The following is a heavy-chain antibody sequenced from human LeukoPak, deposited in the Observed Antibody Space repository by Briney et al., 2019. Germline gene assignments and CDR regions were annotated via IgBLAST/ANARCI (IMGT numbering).Heavy chain of an antibody. CDR1: GFSFSSYG. CDR3: AKSKEIQLWLLIAY. CDR2: ISYDGSEK. J-gene: IGHJ4*02. V-gene: IGHV3-30*18. Sequence: GGSLRLSCAASGFSFSSYGMHWVRQAPGKGLEWVAIISYDGSEKYYADSVKGRFTISRDNSKNTMDLQMSSLRAEDTAVYYCAKSKEIQLWLLIAYWGQGTLVTVSS. D-gene: IGHD5-18*01.